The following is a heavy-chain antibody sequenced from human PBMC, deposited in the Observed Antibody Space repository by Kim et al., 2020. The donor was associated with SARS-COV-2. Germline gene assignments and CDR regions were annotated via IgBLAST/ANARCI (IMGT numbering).Heavy chain of an antibody. CDR1: GYSFTSYW. D-gene: IGHD5-18*01. Sequence: GESLKISCKGSGYSFTSYWISWVRQMPGKCLEWMGRIDPSDSYTNYSPSFQGHVTISADKSISTAYLQWSSLKASDTAMYYCARIGLGYSYGLDAFDIWGQGTMVTVSS. V-gene: IGHV5-10-1*01. CDR3: ARIGLGYSYGLDAFDI. CDR2: IDPSDSYT. J-gene: IGHJ3*02.